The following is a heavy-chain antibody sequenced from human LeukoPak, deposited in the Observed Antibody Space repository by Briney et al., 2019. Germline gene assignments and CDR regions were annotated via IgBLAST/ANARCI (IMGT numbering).Heavy chain of an antibody. J-gene: IGHJ3*02. D-gene: IGHD6-25*01. V-gene: IGHV3-66*01. CDR3: ARVRYSSGAFDI. CDR1: GFTVSSNY. Sequence: GGSLRLSCAASGFTVSSNYMSWVRQAPGKGLEWVSVIYSGGSTYYADSVKGRFTISRDNSKNTLYLQMNSLRAEDTAVYYRARVRYSSGAFDIWGQGTMVTVSP. CDR2: IYSGGST.